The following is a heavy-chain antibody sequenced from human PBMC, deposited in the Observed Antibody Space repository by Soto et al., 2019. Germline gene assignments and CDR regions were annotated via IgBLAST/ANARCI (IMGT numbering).Heavy chain of an antibody. Sequence: QDQLVQSGAEVKKPGSSVKVSCKASGGTFSSHTFSWVRQAPGQGLEWMGRIIPALGTATYAQKFQGRVTIPADESATTVYMELNSLRSEDTAVYYGVRPDFGDYWYCDLWGRGTLVTVSS. CDR1: GGTFSSHT. CDR2: IIPALGTA. CDR3: VRPDFGDYWYCDL. V-gene: IGHV1-69*08. J-gene: IGHJ2*01. D-gene: IGHD4-17*01.